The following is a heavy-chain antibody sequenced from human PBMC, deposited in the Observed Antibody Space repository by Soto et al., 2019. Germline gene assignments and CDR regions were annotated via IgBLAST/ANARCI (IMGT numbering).Heavy chain of an antibody. V-gene: IGHV1-18*04. CDR1: GYTFTGYY. CDR3: ARDRGLSGYCSSTSCYPDAFDI. J-gene: IGHJ3*02. Sequence: ASVKVSCKAPGYTFTGYYMHWVRQAPGQGLEWMGWIAAYNGDTKYAQKVHGRITMTIEPSTSTAYMELSSLRSEDTAVYYCARDRGLSGYCSSTSCYPDAFDIWGQGTMVTVSS. D-gene: IGHD2-2*03. CDR2: IAAYNGDT.